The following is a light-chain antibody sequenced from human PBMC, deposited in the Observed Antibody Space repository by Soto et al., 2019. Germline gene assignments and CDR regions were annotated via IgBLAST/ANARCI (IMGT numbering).Light chain of an antibody. J-gene: IGKJ2*01. V-gene: IGKV3-15*01. CDR2: GAS. CDR3: QQYNGWHPRYT. CDR1: QSVSSR. Sequence: EIVMTQSPATLSVSPGERATLSCRASQSVSSRLAWYQQKPGQAPRLLIYGASTRATGIPARFSGSGSGTEFTPTISSLQSEDFAVYYCQQYNGWHPRYTFGQGTKLEIK.